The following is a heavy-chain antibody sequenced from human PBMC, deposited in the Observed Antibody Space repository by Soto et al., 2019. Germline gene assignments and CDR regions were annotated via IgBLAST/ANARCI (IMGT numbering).Heavy chain of an antibody. J-gene: IGHJ5*02. CDR1: GDSVSSNSAA. V-gene: IGHV6-1*01. D-gene: IGHD6-13*01. CDR3: TRSIAAAATYNWFDR. Sequence: SQTLSLTCAISGDSVSSNSAAWNWIRQSPSRGLEWLGRTYYRSEWYNDYAVSVKSRITINPDTSRNQFSLHLNSVTPEDTAVYYCTRSIAAAATYNWFDRWGHGTLVTVSS. CDR2: TYYRSEWYN.